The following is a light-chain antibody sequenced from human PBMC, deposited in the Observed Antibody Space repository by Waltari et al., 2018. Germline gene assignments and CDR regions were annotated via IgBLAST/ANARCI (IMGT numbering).Light chain of an antibody. CDR3: CSFAGTYTWV. CDR2: DVR. V-gene: IGLV2-11*01. Sequence: QSALTQPRSVSGSPGQSVTISCTGTSNDVGGYNFFSWYQHHPGKDPKLIIYDVRRRPSEVPDRFSGSKSDNTASLTISGLQAEDEAEYYCCSFAGTYTWVFGGGTKLTVL. CDR1: SNDVGGYNF. J-gene: IGLJ3*02.